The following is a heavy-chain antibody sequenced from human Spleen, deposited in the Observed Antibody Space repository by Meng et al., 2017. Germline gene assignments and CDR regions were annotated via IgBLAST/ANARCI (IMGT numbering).Heavy chain of an antibody. V-gene: IGHV3-21*01. J-gene: IGHJ4*02. CDR3: ARVVGATHEVYFDY. Sequence: GESLKISCAASGFTFSSYSMNWVRQAPGKGPEWVSSISSSSSYIYYADSAKGRFTISRDNAKNSLYLQMNSLRAEDTAVYYCARVVGATHEVYFDYWGQGTLVTVSS. CDR2: ISSSSSYI. CDR1: GFTFSSYS. D-gene: IGHD1-26*01.